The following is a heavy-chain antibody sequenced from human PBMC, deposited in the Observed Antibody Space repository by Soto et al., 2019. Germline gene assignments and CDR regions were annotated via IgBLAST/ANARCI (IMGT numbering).Heavy chain of an antibody. J-gene: IGHJ2*01. Sequence: PSETLSLTCTVSGGSISSGGYYWSWIRQHPGKGLEWIGYIYYNGSTYYNPSLKSRVTISVDTSKNQFSLKLSSVTAADTAVYYCARDPDYDSSGYTGYFDLWGRGTLVTVSS. CDR3: ARDPDYDSSGYTGYFDL. CDR1: GGSISSGGYY. CDR2: IYYNGST. D-gene: IGHD3-22*01. V-gene: IGHV4-31*03.